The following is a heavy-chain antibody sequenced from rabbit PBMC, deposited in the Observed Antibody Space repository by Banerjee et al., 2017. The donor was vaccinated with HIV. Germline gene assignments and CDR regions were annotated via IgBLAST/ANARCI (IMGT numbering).Heavy chain of an antibody. CDR2: ISSGGT. V-gene: IGHV1S45*01. D-gene: IGHD6-1*01. Sequence: DLVKPGASLTLTCTASGFSFSSSYWICWVRQAPGKGLEWIGTISSGGTYYASWAKGRFTISKTSSTTVTLQMTSLTAADTATYFCARENTGYGYGTFNLWGQGTLVTVS. J-gene: IGHJ4*01. CDR3: ARENTGYGYGTFNL. CDR1: GFSFSSSYW.